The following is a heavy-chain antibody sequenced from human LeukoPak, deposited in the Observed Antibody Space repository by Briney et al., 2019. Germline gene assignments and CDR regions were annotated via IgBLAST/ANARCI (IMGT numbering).Heavy chain of an antibody. V-gene: IGHV1-69*04. CDR3: ARDQRQGIVGATNDY. Sequence: ASVKVSCKASGYTFTSYYIHWVRQAPGQGLEWMGRIIPILGIANYAQKFQGRVTITADKSTSTAYMELSSLRSEDTAVYYCARDQRQGIVGATNDYWGQGTLVTVSS. D-gene: IGHD1-26*01. CDR1: GYTFTSYY. J-gene: IGHJ4*02. CDR2: IIPILGIA.